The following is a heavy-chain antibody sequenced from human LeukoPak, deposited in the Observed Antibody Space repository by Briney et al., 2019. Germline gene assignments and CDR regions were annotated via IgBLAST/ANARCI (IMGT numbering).Heavy chain of an antibody. CDR3: ARKAKGNMVRGVIGAFDI. CDR1: GFTVSSNY. V-gene: IGHV3-66*01. J-gene: IGHJ3*02. Sequence: GGSLRLSCAASGFTVSSNYMSWVRQAPGKGLEWVSVIYSGGSTYYADSVKGRFTISRDNSKNTLYLQMNSLRAEDTAVYYCARKAKGNMVRGVIGAFDIWGQGTMVTVSS. CDR2: IYSGGST. D-gene: IGHD3-10*01.